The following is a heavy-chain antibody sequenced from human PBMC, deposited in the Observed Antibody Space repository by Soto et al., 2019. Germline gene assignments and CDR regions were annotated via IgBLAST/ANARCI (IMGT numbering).Heavy chain of an antibody. Sequence: PSATLSLTCKVSGGSLTTYFWSWIRQPPGKGLEWIGYIFYSGTTNYNPSLKSRVTMSIDTSRNRFALKLTSLTAADSPVYYCARGRGGTYDAFDIWGQGTMVT. J-gene: IGHJ3*02. D-gene: IGHD1-26*01. CDR1: GGSLTTYF. CDR2: IFYSGTT. CDR3: ARGRGGTYDAFDI. V-gene: IGHV4-59*01.